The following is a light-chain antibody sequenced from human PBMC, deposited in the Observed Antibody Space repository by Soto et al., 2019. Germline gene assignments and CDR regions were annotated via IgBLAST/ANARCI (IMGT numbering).Light chain of an antibody. V-gene: IGLV2-8*01. CDR2: EVS. CDR3: CSYARRNXXT. J-gene: IGLJ1*01. Sequence: QSVLTQPPSASGSPGQSVTISCTGTSSDIGAYNYVSWYQQYPGKAPKLMIFEVSKRPSGVPDRFSGSKSGNTASLTVSGLQAEDEADYYRCSYARRNXXTFGTXTXVXVL. CDR1: SSDIGAYNY.